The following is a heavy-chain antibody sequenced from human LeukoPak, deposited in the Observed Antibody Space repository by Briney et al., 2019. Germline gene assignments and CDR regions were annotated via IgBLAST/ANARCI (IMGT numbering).Heavy chain of an antibody. CDR2: ISVSGST. J-gene: IGHJ6*02. CDR1: GFTYSTYD. CDR3: AKDNSGIRGILYYGMDV. Sequence: QPGGSLRLSCAASGFTYSTYDMNWVRQAPGKGLEWVSTISVSGSTYYADSVRGRFTISRDNSKNTLYLKMESLRGEDTAVYYCAKDNSGIRGILYYGMDVWGQGTTVTVSS. D-gene: IGHD1-26*01. V-gene: IGHV3-23*01.